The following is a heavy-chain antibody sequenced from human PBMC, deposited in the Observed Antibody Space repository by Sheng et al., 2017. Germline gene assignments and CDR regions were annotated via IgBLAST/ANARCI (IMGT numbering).Heavy chain of an antibody. D-gene: IGHD3-9*01. CDR3: ARAEVDPSDYYMDV. CDR1: GFTFSSYA. J-gene: IGHJ6*03. V-gene: IGHV3-72*01. Sequence: EVQLLESGGGLVQPGGSLRLSCAASGFTFSSYAMSWVRQAPGKGLEWVGRARNKPKGYTTEYAASVKGRFTISRDDSKNSLYLQMNSLKTEDTAVYYCARAEVDPSDYYMDVWGKGTTVTVSS. CDR2: ARNKPKGYTT.